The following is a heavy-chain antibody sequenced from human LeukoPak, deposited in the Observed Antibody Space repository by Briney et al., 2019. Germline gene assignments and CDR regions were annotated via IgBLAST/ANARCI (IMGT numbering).Heavy chain of an antibody. Sequence: PSETLSLTCTVSGGSISSYYWSWIRQPAGKGLEWIGRIYASGSTNYNPSLKSRVTISVGTSKNQFSLKLSAVTAADTAVYYCARANYDFWSGKNWFDPWGQGTLVTVSS. CDR3: ARANYDFWSGKNWFDP. J-gene: IGHJ5*02. V-gene: IGHV4-4*07. CDR2: IYASGST. CDR1: GGSISSYY. D-gene: IGHD3-3*01.